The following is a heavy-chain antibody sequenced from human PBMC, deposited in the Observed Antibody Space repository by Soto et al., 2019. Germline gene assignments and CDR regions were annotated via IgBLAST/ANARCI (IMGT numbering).Heavy chain of an antibody. J-gene: IGHJ5*02. D-gene: IGHD6-19*01. Sequence: SGPTLVNPTQTPTLTCIFSGFSLRTSGVGVGWIRQPPGKALERLGFIYWNDDKRYSPSLKSRLTITKDTSKNQVVLTMTNMDPVDTATYYCAKSGSSGWYGWFDPWGQGTLVTV. CDR1: GFSLRTSGVG. V-gene: IGHV2-5*01. CDR2: IYWNDDK. CDR3: AKSGSSGWYGWFDP.